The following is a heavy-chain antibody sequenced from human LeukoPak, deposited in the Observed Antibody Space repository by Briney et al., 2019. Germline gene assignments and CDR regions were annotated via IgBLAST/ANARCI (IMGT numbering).Heavy chain of an antibody. V-gene: IGHV3-13*04. D-gene: IGHD6-19*01. CDR1: GFTFSSYD. Sequence: GGSLRLSCVASGFTFSSYDMPWVRQVKGERLEWVSTVGTALDTFYPDSVKGRFTVSRENAKNSVYLQMNSLRAGDTAVYYCVRGDSTGWRYWYFDRWGRGTLVTVSS. J-gene: IGHJ2*01. CDR3: VRGDSTGWRYWYFDR. CDR2: VGTALDT.